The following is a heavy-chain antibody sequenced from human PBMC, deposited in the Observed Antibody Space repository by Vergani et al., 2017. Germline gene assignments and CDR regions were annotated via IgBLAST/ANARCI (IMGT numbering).Heavy chain of an antibody. D-gene: IGHD1-26*01. V-gene: IGHV4-34*01. CDR3: ARRXERWETLLRDDFDV. CDR2: INHRGTI. Sequence: QVQLQQWGPGLLKPSETLSLTCAVYGGSLSGYYWSWIRLAPGKGLEWIGEINHRGTINYNPTLKSPFNVSIDTSRDHFSLKLRSVSAADTAVYFCARRXERWETLLRDDFDVWGQGTFVTVSP. CDR1: GGSLSGYY. J-gene: IGHJ3*01.